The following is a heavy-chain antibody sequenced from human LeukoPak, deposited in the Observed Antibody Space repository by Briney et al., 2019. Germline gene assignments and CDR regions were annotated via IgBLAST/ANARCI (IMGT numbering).Heavy chain of an antibody. J-gene: IGHJ6*02. CDR3: ASDRIDYGSGSYYKGVDYGMDV. CDR1: GGSFSGYY. D-gene: IGHD3-10*01. V-gene: IGHV4-34*01. Sequence: PSETLSLTCAVYGGSFSGYYWSWIRQPPGKGLERIGEINHSGSTNYNPSLKSRVTISVDTSKNQFSLKLSSVTAADTAVYYCASDRIDYGSGSYYKGVDYGMDVWGQGTTVTVSS. CDR2: INHSGST.